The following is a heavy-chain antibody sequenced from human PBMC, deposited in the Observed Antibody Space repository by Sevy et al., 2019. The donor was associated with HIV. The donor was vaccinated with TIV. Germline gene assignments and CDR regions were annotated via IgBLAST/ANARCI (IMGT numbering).Heavy chain of an antibody. D-gene: IGHD2-21*01. CDR3: AKVGDGYNHYYYYGMDV. Sequence: GGSLRLSCAASGFTFSSYGMRWVRQAPGKGLEWVAVISYDGSNKYYADSVKGRFTISRDNSKNTLYLQMNSLRAEDTAVYYCAKVGDGYNHYYYYGMDVWGQGTTVTVSS. J-gene: IGHJ6*02. CDR2: ISYDGSNK. V-gene: IGHV3-30*18. CDR1: GFTFSSYG.